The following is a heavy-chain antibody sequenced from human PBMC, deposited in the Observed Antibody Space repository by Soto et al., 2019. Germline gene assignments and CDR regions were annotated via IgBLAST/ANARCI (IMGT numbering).Heavy chain of an antibody. J-gene: IGHJ4*02. V-gene: IGHV3-23*01. CDR2: ISGRGGHT. CDR1: GFTFNSHA. D-gene: IGHD3-22*01. CDR3: ARVSAFFYDSGGSLVPKYYFFDY. Sequence: GGSLRLSCAASGFTFNSHAMTWVRQAPGKGLEWVSSISGRGGHTDYADSVKGRFTISRDNFNNTLWLQMNSLRVDDTAVYYCARVSAFFYDSGGSLVPKYYFFDYWGQGGLVTVSS.